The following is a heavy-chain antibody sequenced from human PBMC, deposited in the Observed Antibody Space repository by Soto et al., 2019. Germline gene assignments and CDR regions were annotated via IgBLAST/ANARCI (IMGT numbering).Heavy chain of an antibody. Sequence: PGGSLRLSCAASGFTFSNYGMHWVRQAPGKGLEWVAVISSDGSDKYYTGSVKGRFTISRDNSKNTLFLQMNSLRADDAALYYCAKDEGGSSSGLFDSWGQGTLVTVSS. CDR2: ISSDGSDK. J-gene: IGHJ4*02. CDR1: GFTFSNYG. CDR3: AKDEGGSSSGLFDS. V-gene: IGHV3-30*18. D-gene: IGHD6-6*01.